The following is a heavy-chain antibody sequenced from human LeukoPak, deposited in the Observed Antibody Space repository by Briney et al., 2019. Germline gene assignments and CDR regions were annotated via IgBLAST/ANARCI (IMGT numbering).Heavy chain of an antibody. D-gene: IGHD3-22*01. CDR1: GGSISSSSYY. CDR3: ARVAYYDSSPSFDY. Sequence: SETLSLTCTVSGGSISSSSYYWGWIRQPPGKGLEWIGSIYYSGSTYYNPSLKSRVTISVDTSKNQFSLKLSSVTAADTAVYYCARVAYYDSSPSFDYWGQGTLDTVSS. J-gene: IGHJ4*02. CDR2: IYYSGST. V-gene: IGHV4-39*07.